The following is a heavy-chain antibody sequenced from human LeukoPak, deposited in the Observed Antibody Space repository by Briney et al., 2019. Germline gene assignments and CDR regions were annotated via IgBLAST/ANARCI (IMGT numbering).Heavy chain of an antibody. J-gene: IGHJ6*02. CDR2: ISGSGGST. CDR3: AKTTPRGGYYYGMDV. Sequence: GGSLRLSCAASGFTFSSYAMSWVRQAPGMGLEWVSAISGSGGSTYYADSVKGRFTISRDNSKNTLYLQMNSLRAEDTAVYYCAKTTPRGGYYYGMDVWGQGTTVTVSS. V-gene: IGHV3-23*01. D-gene: IGHD3-10*01. CDR1: GFTFSSYA.